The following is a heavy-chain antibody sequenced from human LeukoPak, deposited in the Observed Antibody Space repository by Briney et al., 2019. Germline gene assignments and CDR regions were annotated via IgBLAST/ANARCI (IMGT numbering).Heavy chain of an antibody. Sequence: PSETLSLTCAVYGGSFSGYYWSWIRQPPGKGLEWIGEINHSESTNYNPSLKSRVTISVDTSKNQFSLKLSSVTAADTAVYYCARDGGSRHDAFDIWGQGTMVTVSS. CDR3: ARDGGSRHDAFDI. J-gene: IGHJ3*02. V-gene: IGHV4-34*01. CDR1: GGSFSGYY. CDR2: INHSEST. D-gene: IGHD3-10*01.